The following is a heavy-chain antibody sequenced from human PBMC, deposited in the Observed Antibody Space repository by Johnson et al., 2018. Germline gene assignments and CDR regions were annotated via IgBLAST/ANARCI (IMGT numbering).Heavy chain of an antibody. CDR2: ISSTSKTM. V-gene: IGHV3-48*01. D-gene: IGHD3-3*01. Sequence: VQLVQSGGGFVQPGGSLRLSCAASGFTFKSYSMNWVRQAPGKGLEWVSYISSTSKTMFYADSVKGRFTISRDNAKNSLYLEMTRLGAEDTALYYCARDGSSRFLVGLDCDLWGQGTLVTVSS. CDR3: ARDGSSRFLVGLDCDL. CDR1: GFTFKSYS. J-gene: IGHJ5*02.